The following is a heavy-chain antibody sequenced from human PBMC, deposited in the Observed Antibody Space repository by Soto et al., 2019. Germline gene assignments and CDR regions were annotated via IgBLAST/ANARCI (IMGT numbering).Heavy chain of an antibody. D-gene: IGHD3-22*01. V-gene: IGHV3-30*18. J-gene: IGHJ4*01. Sequence: PGGSLRLSCAASGFTFSSYGMHWVRQAPGKGLEWVAVISYDGSNKYYADSVKGRFTISRDNSKNTLYLQMNSLRAEDTAVYYCAKDYIPQYYYDSSGYLNCFDYWGQEPWSPSPQ. CDR2: ISYDGSNK. CDR1: GFTFSSYG. CDR3: AKDYIPQYYYDSSGYLNCFDY.